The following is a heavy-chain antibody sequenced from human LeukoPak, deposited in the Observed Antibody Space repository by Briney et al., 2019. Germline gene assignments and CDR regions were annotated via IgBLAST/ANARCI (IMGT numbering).Heavy chain of an antibody. J-gene: IGHJ6*02. Sequence: GGSLRLSCAASGFTFSSYWMSWVRQAPGKGLEWVSYISGNGITIYYADSVKGRFTISRDNAKNSLYLQMNSLRAEDTAVYYCAKDMVVTANYYYYGMDVWGQGTTVTVSS. CDR2: ISGNGITI. CDR1: GFTFSSYW. CDR3: AKDMVVTANYYYYGMDV. V-gene: IGHV3-48*04. D-gene: IGHD2-21*02.